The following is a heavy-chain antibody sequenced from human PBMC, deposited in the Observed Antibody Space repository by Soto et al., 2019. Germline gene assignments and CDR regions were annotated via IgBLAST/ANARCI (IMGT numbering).Heavy chain of an antibody. CDR1: GGSVSSGSYY. V-gene: IGHV4-61*01. CDR3: ARDGQDYDFWSGYGWFDP. D-gene: IGHD3-3*01. Sequence: PSETLSLTCTVSGGSVSSGSYYWSWIRQPPGKGLEWIGYIYYSGSTNYNPSLKSRVTISVDTSKNQFSLKLSSVTAADTAVYYCARDGQDYDFWSGYGWFDPWGQGTLVTVSS. CDR2: IYYSGST. J-gene: IGHJ5*02.